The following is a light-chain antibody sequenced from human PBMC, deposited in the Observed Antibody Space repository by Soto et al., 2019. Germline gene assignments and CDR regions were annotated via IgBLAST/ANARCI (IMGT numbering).Light chain of an antibody. CDR1: SGHSTYI. CDR3: ETWDSSTLV. CDR2: LEGSGRY. Sequence: QLVLCQSSSASASLGSSVKLTCTLSSGHSTYIIAWHKLQTGKAPRYLMNLEGSGRYNRGSGGPDRFSGSSSGADRYLTISNLQFEDEADYYCETWDSSTLVFGGGILLTVL. V-gene: IGLV4-60*02. J-gene: IGLJ3*02.